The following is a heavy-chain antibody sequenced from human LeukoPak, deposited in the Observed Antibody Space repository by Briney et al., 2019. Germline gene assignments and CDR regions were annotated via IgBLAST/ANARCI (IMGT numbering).Heavy chain of an antibody. CDR2: MNPNSGNT. CDR3: ARRVPAAEPDYYYYYGMDV. CDR1: GYTFTSYD. Sequence: ASLKVSCKASGYTFTSYDINWVRQATGQGLEWMGWMNPNSGNTGYAQKFQGRVTMTRNTSISTAYMELSSLRSEDTAVYYCARRVPAAEPDYYYYYGMDVWGQGTTVTVSS. V-gene: IGHV1-8*01. J-gene: IGHJ6*02. D-gene: IGHD2-2*01.